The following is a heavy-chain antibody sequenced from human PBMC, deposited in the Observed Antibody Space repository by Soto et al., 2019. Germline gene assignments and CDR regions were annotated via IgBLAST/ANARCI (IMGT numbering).Heavy chain of an antibody. Sequence: PGGSRRPSWPPLGFTVSSNYMSWVHQAPGKGREWAPVIYSGGSTYYADSWKGRFTISRDNSKNTRYLQMNTLRAADTPVYYCAKDSRPGGATCYFDYWGQGTLVTVSS. D-gene: IGHD1-26*01. CDR1: GFTVSSNY. V-gene: IGHV3-53*01. CDR3: AKDSRPGGATCYFDY. CDR2: IYSGGST. J-gene: IGHJ4*02.